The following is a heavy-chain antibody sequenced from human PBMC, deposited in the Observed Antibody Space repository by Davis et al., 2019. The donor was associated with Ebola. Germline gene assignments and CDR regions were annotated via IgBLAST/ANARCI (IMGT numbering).Heavy chain of an antibody. CDR3: ARGAGYSSSWPFDY. Sequence: AASVKVSCKASGYTFTSYDINWVRQATGQGLEWMGWMNPNSGNTGYAQKFQGRVTITRDTSASTAYMELSSLRSEDTAVYYCARGAGYSSSWPFDYWGQGTLVTVSS. CDR2: MNPNSGNT. D-gene: IGHD6-13*01. CDR1: GYTFTSYD. V-gene: IGHV1-8*01. J-gene: IGHJ4*02.